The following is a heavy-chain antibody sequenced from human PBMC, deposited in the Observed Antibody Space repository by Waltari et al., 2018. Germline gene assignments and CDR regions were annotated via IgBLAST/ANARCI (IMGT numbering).Heavy chain of an antibody. CDR2: IYYNGAT. CDR1: GPSISSSNSY. Sequence: QMQLHESGPGLVKPSETLSLTCSVCGPSISSSNSYWGWIRQSPGTGLEWIGTIYYNGATQYNPSLQSRVTLSVDTSKNEFSLKVRSVSAADTAVYYCATEDRTSETTRGDLWGQGTPVTVSP. V-gene: IGHV4-39*02. J-gene: IGHJ5*02. CDR3: ATEDRTSETTRGDL. D-gene: IGHD1-1*01.